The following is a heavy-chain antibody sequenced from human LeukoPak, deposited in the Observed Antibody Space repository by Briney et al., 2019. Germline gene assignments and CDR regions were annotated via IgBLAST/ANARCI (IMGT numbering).Heavy chain of an antibody. CDR2: IYYSGNT. J-gene: IGHJ3*02. V-gene: IGHV4-39*07. D-gene: IGHD2-2*01. Sequence: SETLSLTCTVSGGSISSSSHYWGWIRQPPGKGLEWIGSIYYSGNTYYNPSLKSRVTISVDTFKNQFSLKLNSVTAADTAVYYCAREISHCSSSSCYRDAFDIWGQGTMVTVSS. CDR3: AREISHCSSSSCYRDAFDI. CDR1: GGSISSSSHY.